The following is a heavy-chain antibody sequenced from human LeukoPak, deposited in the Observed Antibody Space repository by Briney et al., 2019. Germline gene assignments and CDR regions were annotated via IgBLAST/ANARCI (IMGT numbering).Heavy chain of an antibody. CDR1: GFTFSSYG. CDR2: ISYDGRSK. CDR3: AKSYYDSSGYYYEGDYFDY. D-gene: IGHD3-22*01. V-gene: IGHV3-30*18. Sequence: GRSLRLSCAASGFTFSSYGMHWVRQAPGKGLEWVAVISYDGRSKYYADSVKGRFTISRDNSKNTLYLQMNSLRAEDTAVYYCAKSYYDSSGYYYEGDYFDYWGQGTLVTVSS. J-gene: IGHJ4*02.